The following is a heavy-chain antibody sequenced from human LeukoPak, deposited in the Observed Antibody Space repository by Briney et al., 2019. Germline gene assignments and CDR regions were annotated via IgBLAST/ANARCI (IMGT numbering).Heavy chain of an antibody. J-gene: IGHJ6*02. V-gene: IGHV3-30-3*01. CDR1: GFTFSSYA. CDR3: ARVGGELLDRPEGYYYYGMDV. Sequence: PGRSLRLSCAASGFTFSSYAMHWVRQAPGKGLEWVAVISYDGSNKYYADSVKGRFTISRDNSKNTLYLQMNSLRAEDTAVYYCARVGGELLDRPEGYYYYGMDVWGQGTTVTVSS. D-gene: IGHD1-26*01. CDR2: ISYDGSNK.